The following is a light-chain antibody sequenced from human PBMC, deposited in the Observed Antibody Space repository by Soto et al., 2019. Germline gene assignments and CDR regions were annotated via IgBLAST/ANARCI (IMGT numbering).Light chain of an antibody. CDR3: QQYDTSPPRT. Sequence: EIVLTQSPGTLSLSPGERATLSCRASQSISSSHLAWYQQKPGQAPRLLIYDASSRPTGIPDRFSGSGSGTDFTLTISRLEPEDFALYYCQQYDTSPPRTFGQGTKVEIK. CDR1: QSISSSH. CDR2: DAS. J-gene: IGKJ1*01. V-gene: IGKV3-20*01.